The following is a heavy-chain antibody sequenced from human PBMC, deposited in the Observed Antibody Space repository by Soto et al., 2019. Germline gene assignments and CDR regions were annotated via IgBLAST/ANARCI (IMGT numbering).Heavy chain of an antibody. J-gene: IGHJ6*02. V-gene: IGHV5-10-1*01. Sequence: GESLKISCKGSGYSFTSYWISWVRQMPGKGLEWMGRIDPSDSYTNYSPSFQGHVTISADKSISTAYLQWSSLKASDTAMYYCARLPLVRGVIRSFYYYYGMDVWGQGTTVTVSS. CDR2: IDPSDSYT. D-gene: IGHD3-10*01. CDR3: ARLPLVRGVIRSFYYYYGMDV. CDR1: GYSFTSYW.